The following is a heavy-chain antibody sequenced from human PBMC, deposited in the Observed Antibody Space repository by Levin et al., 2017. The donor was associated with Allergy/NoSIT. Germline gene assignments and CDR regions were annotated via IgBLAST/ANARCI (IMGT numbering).Heavy chain of an antibody. Sequence: GGSLRLSCAASGFTFDDYAMHWVRQAPGKGLEWVSGISWNSGSIGYADSVKGRFTISRDNAKNPLYLQMNSLRTEDTALYYCARDNIGLPDTFDIWGQGTMVIVSS. J-gene: IGHJ3*02. CDR3: ARDNIGLPDTFDI. D-gene: IGHD3-10*01. CDR1: GFTFDDYA. CDR2: ISWNSGSI. V-gene: IGHV3-9*01.